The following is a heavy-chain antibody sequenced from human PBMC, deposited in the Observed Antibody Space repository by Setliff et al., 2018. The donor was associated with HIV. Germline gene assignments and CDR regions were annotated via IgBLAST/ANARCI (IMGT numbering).Heavy chain of an antibody. CDR1: GYTFTGYY. V-gene: IGHV1-2*02. D-gene: IGHD3-22*01. CDR2: INPNSGGT. Sequence: ASVKVSCKASGYTFTGYYMHWVRQAPGQGLEWKGWINPNSGGTNYAQKFQGRVTMTRDTSISTAYMELSRLRSDDTAVYYCARDRYYDSSGYYWFDAFDIWGQGTMVTVSS. CDR3: ARDRYYDSSGYYWFDAFDI. J-gene: IGHJ3*02.